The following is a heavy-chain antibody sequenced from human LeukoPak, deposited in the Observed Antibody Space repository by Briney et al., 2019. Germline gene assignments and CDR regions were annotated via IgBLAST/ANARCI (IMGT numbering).Heavy chain of an antibody. Sequence: SVKVSCKASGGTFSSYAISWVRQAPGQGLEWMGGIIPIFGTANYAQKFQGRDTITADESTSTAYMELSSLRSEDTAVYYYARWGSSGYPYYFDYWGQGTLVTVSS. CDR3: ARWGSSGYPYYFDY. CDR1: GGTFSSYA. D-gene: IGHD3-22*01. CDR2: IIPIFGTA. V-gene: IGHV1-69*01. J-gene: IGHJ4*02.